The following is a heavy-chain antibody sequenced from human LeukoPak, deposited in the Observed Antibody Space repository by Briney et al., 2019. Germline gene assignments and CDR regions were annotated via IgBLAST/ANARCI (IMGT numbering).Heavy chain of an antibody. D-gene: IGHD1-26*01. CDR3: ARDLTKWDLPDY. J-gene: IGHJ4*02. CDR1: GGSIRSYY. CDR2: IYYSGTS. V-gene: IGHV4-59*01. Sequence: SETLSLTCTVSGGSIRSYYWSWVRQPPGKGLEWIGYIYYSGTSNYNPSLKSRVTISLDTSKNQFSLELRSVIAADTAVYYCARDLTKWDLPDYWGQGTLVTVSS.